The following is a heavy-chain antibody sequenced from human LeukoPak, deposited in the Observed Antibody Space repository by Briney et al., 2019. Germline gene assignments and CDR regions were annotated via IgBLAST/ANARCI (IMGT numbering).Heavy chain of an antibody. CDR1: GGSFSGYY. CDR3: ARWTYYYDSSGYTDAFDI. J-gene: IGHJ3*02. V-gene: IGHV4-59*08. Sequence: SETLSLTCAVYGGSFSGYYWSWIRQPPGKGLEWIGYIYYSGSTNYNPSLKSRVTISVDTSKNQFSLKLSSVTAADTAVYYCARWTYYYDSSGYTDAFDIWGQGTMVTVSS. CDR2: IYYSGST. D-gene: IGHD3-22*01.